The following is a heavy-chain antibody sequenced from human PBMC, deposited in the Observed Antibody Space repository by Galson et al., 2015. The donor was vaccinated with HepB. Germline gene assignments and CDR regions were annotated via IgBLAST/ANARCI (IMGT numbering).Heavy chain of an antibody. CDR1: GFTFSSYA. CDR3: ARDGVVGATTGLYYYYGMDV. D-gene: IGHD1-26*01. V-gene: IGHV3-64*01. CDR2: ISSNGGST. J-gene: IGHJ6*02. Sequence: PLRLSCAAPGFTFSSYAMHWVRQAPGKGLEYVSAISSNGGSTYYANSVKGRFTISRDNSKNTLYLQMGSLRAEDMAVYYCARDGVVGATTGLYYYYGMDVWGQGTTVTVSS.